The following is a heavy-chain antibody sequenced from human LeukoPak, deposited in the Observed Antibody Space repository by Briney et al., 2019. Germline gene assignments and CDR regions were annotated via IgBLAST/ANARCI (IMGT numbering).Heavy chain of an antibody. J-gene: IGHJ6*02. V-gene: IGHV3-23*01. CDR2: ISGSGGST. D-gene: IGHD4-23*01. CDR1: GFTFTTYA. Sequence: PGGSLRPSCAASGFTFTTYALNWVRQAPGKGLEWVSGISGSGGSTYYADSVKGRFTISRDNSKDTMYLQMNSLRAEDTAIYYCAKDRGYGGNLDYYGMDVWGQGTTVTVSS. CDR3: AKDRGYGGNLDYYGMDV.